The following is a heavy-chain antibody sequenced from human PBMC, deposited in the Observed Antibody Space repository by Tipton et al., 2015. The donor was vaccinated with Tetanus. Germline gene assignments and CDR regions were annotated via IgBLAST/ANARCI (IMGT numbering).Heavy chain of an antibody. CDR2: IYFEGST. CDR1: GGSISDKKYY. V-gene: IGHV4-39*02. J-gene: IGHJ5*02. Sequence: TLSLTCTVSGGSISDKKYYWGWIRQPPGKGLEWIASIYFEGSTYYSPSLESRVTIAVDTSQNVFSLKLTSVNDADTAVYYCATQTDNWFDPWGQGTLVTVSS. CDR3: ATQTDNWFDP.